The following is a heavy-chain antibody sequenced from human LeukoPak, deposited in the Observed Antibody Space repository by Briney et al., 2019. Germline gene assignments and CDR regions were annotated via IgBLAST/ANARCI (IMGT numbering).Heavy chain of an antibody. V-gene: IGHV1-18*01. CDR3: ARGGSEAYYYDSSGYYVPDNWFDP. D-gene: IGHD3-22*01. CDR2: ISGYNGKT. Sequence: ASVKVSCKASGYSFTTYGITWVRQAPGQGLEWMGWISGYNGKTNYAQNLQGRVTITTDTSTSTAYMELRSLRSDDTAVYYCARGGSEAYYYDSSGYYVPDNWFDPWGQGTLVTVSS. J-gene: IGHJ5*02. CDR1: GYSFTTYG.